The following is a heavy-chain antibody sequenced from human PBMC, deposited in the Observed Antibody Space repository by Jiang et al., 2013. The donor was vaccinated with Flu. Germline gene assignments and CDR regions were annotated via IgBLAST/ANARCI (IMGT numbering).Heavy chain of an antibody. CDR2: IYYSGST. V-gene: IGHV4-39*01. CDR1: GGSISSSSYY. CDR3: ATGWGLKFDS. J-gene: IGHJ4*02. Sequence: LLKPSETLSLTCTVSGGSISSSSYYWGWIRQPPGKGLEWIGSIYYSGSTYYNPSLKSRVTISVDTSKNQFSLKLSSVTAADTAVYYCATGWGLKFDSWGQGTLVTVSS. D-gene: IGHD6-19*01.